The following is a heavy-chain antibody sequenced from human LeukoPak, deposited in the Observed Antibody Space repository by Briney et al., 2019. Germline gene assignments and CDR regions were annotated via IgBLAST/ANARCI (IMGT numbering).Heavy chain of an antibody. CDR2: IYTSGST. CDR3: ERNTGGSPDLYYMDV. J-gene: IGHJ6*03. Sequence: SETLSLTCTVSGGSISSGSYYWSWIRQPAGKGLEGVGRIYTSGSTNYNPSPKRRVTISVDTSKTQFSLKLSCVTAADTDVYYGERNTGGSPDLYYMDVWGKGTTVTVSS. V-gene: IGHV4-61*02. D-gene: IGHD7-27*01. CDR1: GGSISSGSYY.